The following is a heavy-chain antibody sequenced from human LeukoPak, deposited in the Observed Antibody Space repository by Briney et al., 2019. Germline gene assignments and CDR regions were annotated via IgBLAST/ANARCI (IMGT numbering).Heavy chain of an antibody. CDR3: ASDCKAVAVNWFDP. D-gene: IGHD6-19*01. V-gene: IGHV4-39*07. Sequence: SETLSLTCAVSGGSINSNFYYWGWIRQPPGKGLEWIGSIYYSGSTYYNPSLKSRVTISVDTSKNQFSLKLSSVTAADTAVYYCASDCKAVAVNWFDPWGQGTLVTVSS. J-gene: IGHJ5*02. CDR1: GGSINSNFYY. CDR2: IYYSGST.